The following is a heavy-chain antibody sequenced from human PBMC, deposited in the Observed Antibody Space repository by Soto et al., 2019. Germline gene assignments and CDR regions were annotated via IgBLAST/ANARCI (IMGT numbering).Heavy chain of an antibody. J-gene: IGHJ4*02. Sequence: ASVKVSCKAYGYTFSGLYMHCVRQAPGQRLEWMGWINPNSGDTKSAEKFQGRVTMTRDTSISTAYMELSRLTSDDTAVYYCASAAVTCTAGLVFWGQGTQVTVSS. CDR2: INPNSGDT. CDR3: ASAAVTCTAGLVF. D-gene: IGHD6-19*01. CDR1: GYTFSGLY. V-gene: IGHV1-2*02.